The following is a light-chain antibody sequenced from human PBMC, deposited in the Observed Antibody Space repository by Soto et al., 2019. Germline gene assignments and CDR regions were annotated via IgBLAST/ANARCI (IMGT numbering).Light chain of an antibody. J-gene: IGKJ4*01. CDR2: GAS. CDR3: QQYNKWPPVT. Sequence: DIVMTQSPDSLSVSPGERATINFYSSQIFFYSRNNKNCIARYQQKPGQAPRLLIHGASTRATGIPARFSGSGSGTEFTLTISSLQSEDFAVYYCQQYNKWPPVTFGGGTKVDTK. V-gene: IGKV3-15*01. CDR1: QIFFYSRN.